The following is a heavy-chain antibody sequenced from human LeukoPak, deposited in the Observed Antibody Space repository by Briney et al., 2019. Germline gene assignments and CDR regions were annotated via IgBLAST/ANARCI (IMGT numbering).Heavy chain of an antibody. CDR1: GDSISSSTYY. Sequence: PSETLSLTCSVSGDSISSSTYYWAWIRQPPGKGLEWIGSVYYSGTTYHNPSLMSRVTTSVDTSKNQFSLRLSSVTAADTAVYYCARGYHDFWSGYYYNSYFDYWGQGVLVTVSS. D-gene: IGHD3-3*01. CDR3: ARGYHDFWSGYYYNSYFDY. CDR2: VYYSGTT. J-gene: IGHJ4*02. V-gene: IGHV4-39*01.